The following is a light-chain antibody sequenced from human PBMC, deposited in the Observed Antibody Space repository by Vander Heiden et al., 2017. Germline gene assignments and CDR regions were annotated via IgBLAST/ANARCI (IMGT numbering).Light chain of an antibody. CDR1: QSISSW. J-gene: IGKJ1*01. Sequence: DIQMTQSPSTLSASVCDRVTITCRASQSISSWVAWYQQKPGKAPKLLIYKASSLESGVPSRFSGSGSGTEFTLTISSLQPDDFATYYCQQYNSYPWTFGQGTKVEIK. V-gene: IGKV1-5*03. CDR2: KAS. CDR3: QQYNSYPWT.